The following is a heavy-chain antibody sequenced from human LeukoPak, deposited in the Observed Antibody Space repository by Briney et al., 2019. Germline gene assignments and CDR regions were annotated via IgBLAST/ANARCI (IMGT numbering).Heavy chain of an antibody. J-gene: IGHJ4*02. V-gene: IGHV3-74*01. Sequence: GGSLRLSRAASGFTFSNYWMHWVRQAPGKGLEWVSRINPDGSSSNYADSVKGRFTMSRDNAKSMVYLQMDGLRAEDTAVFSCVRQAVSGDSGIAYWGRGVLVTVSS. CDR2: INPDGSSS. D-gene: IGHD4-17*01. CDR3: VRQAVSGDSGIAY. CDR1: GFTFSNYW.